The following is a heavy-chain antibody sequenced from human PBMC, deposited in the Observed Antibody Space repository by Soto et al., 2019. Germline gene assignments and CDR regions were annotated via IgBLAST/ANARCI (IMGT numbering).Heavy chain of an antibody. CDR1: GFTFSSYS. V-gene: IGHV3-21*01. J-gene: IGHJ6*03. Sequence: GGSLRLSCAASGFTFSSYSMNWVRQAPGKGLEWVSSISSSSSYIYYADSVKGRFTISRDNAKNSLYLQMNSLRAEDTAVYYCARELDLEVVPAAMRDYYYYYYMDVWGKGTTVTVSS. CDR2: ISSSSSYI. D-gene: IGHD2-2*01. CDR3: ARELDLEVVPAAMRDYYYYYYMDV.